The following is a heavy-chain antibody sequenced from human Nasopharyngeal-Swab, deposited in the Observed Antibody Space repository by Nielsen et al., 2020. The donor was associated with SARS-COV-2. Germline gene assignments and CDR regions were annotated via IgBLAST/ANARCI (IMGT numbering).Heavy chain of an antibody. CDR1: GASIDSGAYD. Sequence: TLSLTCSVSGASIDSGAYDWAWIRDHPRRGLEWIGYISGSGSTNYNPSLKSRSSLSLGASRSQFYLRLTSVTAADTAIYYCASYTGDASFDSWGQGTLVTVSS. CDR3: ASYTGDASFDS. D-gene: IGHD7-27*01. J-gene: IGHJ4*02. CDR2: ISGSGST. V-gene: IGHV4-31*03.